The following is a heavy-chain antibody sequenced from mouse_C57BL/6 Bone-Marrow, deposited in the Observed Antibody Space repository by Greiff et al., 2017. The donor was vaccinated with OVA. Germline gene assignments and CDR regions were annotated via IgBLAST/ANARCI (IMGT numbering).Heavy chain of an antibody. CDR1: GFTFSSYA. J-gene: IGHJ4*01. CDR2: ISSGGDYI. CDR3: TREDYYDYVYYAMDY. D-gene: IGHD2-4*01. Sequence: EVQVVESGEGLVKPGGSLKLSCAASGFTFSSYAMSWVRQTPEKRLEWVAYISSGGDYIYYADTVKGRFTISRDNARNTLYLQMSSLKSEDTAMYYCTREDYYDYVYYAMDYWGQGTSVTVSS. V-gene: IGHV5-9-1*02.